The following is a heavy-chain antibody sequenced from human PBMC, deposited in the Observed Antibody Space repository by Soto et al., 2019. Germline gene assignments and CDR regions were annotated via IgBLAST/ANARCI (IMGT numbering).Heavy chain of an antibody. J-gene: IGHJ4*02. Sequence: GGSLRLSCAPSGFTCSGYALSKGGQAPRKGREWVSEIIGSGGSTYYADSVKGRFTISRDNSKNPLYLQMTSLRAEDTAVYYCAKLDHYDFWSGYFRDTETFDYWGQGTLVTVSS. CDR3: AKLDHYDFWSGYFRDTETFDY. CDR1: GFTCSGYA. D-gene: IGHD3-3*01. CDR2: IIGSGGST. V-gene: IGHV3-23*01.